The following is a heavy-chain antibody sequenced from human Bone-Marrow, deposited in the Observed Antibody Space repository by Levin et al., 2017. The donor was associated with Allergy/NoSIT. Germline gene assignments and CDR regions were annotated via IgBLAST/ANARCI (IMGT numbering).Heavy chain of an antibody. CDR2: IYYSGST. V-gene: IGHV4-39*07. CDR1: GDSISSSNYY. J-gene: IGHJ4*02. Sequence: SSETLSLTCTVSGDSISSSNYYWAWIRQPPGKGLEWIGSIYYSGSTYYNPSLKGRVTIVIDTSNNQFSLKLSSVIAADTAVYYCARGRSFHDSSGYYYFDYWGQGPLVTVSS. D-gene: IGHD3-22*01. CDR3: ARGRSFHDSSGYYYFDY.